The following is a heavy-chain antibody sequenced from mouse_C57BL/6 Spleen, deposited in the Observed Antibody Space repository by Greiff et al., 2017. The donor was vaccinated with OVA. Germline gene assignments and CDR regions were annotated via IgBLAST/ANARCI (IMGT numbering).Heavy chain of an antibody. CDR1: GYAFSSYW. CDR3: AGGGMRREGYWYFDV. Sequence: QVHVKQSGAELVKPGASVKISCKASGYAFSSYWMNWVKQRPGKGLEWIGQIYPGDGDTNYNGKFKGKATLTADKSSSTAYMQLSSLTSEDSAVYFCAGGGMRREGYWYFDVWGTGTTVTVSS. J-gene: IGHJ1*03. V-gene: IGHV1-80*01. CDR2: IYPGDGDT.